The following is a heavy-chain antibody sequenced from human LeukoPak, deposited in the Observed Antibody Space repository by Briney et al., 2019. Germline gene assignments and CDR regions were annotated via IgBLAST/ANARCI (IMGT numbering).Heavy chain of an antibody. CDR3: ARLPYYDFWSGYQIDY. D-gene: IGHD3-3*01. CDR2: INPNSGGT. J-gene: IGHJ4*02. V-gene: IGHV1-2*02. CDR1: GYTFTGYY. Sequence: GASVKVSCKASGYTFTGYYMHWVRQAPGQGLEWMGWINPNSGGTNYAQKFQDRVTMTRDTSISTAYLQWSSLKASDTAMYYCARLPYYDFWSGYQIDYWGQGTLVTVSS.